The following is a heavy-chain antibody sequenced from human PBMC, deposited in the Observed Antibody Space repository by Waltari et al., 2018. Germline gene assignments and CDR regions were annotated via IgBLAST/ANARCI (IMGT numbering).Heavy chain of an antibody. J-gene: IGHJ4*02. Sequence: EVQLVGSGGGLVKPGGSLRLSCAASGFTFSSYTMNWVRQAPGKWLEWVSSISGGSSYKYYADSVKCRFTISRDNVKNSLYLQMNSLRVEDTAVYYCAREWGVMIGTAAYYLDHWTQGTLVTVSS. CDR3: AREWGVMIGTAAYYLDH. V-gene: IGHV3-21*02. CDR1: GFTFSSYT. D-gene: IGHD3-16*01. CDR2: ISGGSSYK.